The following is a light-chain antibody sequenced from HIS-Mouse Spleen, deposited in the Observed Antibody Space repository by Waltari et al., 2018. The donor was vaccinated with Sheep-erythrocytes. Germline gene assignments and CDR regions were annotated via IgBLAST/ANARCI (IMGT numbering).Light chain of an antibody. CDR1: QGISSY. V-gene: IGKV1-8*01. J-gene: IGKJ1*01. CDR3: QQYGSSLRT. CDR2: AAS. Sequence: AIRMTQSPSSLSASTGDRVTITCRASQGISSYLAWYQQKPGKAPKLLIYAASTLQSGVPSRFSGSGSGTDFTLTISCLQSEDFATYYCQQYGSSLRTFGQGTKVEIK.